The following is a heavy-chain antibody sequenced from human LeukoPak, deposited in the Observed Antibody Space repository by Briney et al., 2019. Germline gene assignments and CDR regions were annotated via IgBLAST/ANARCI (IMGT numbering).Heavy chain of an antibody. Sequence: GGSLRLSCAASGFTFSSYWMSWVRQAPGKGLEWVSNIMQDVRKKYYADSVKGLFTISRDNAKNSLYLQMNSLRDEDTAVYYCARDRGASGSHYGDSWGQGTLDTVPS. CDR2: IMQDVRKK. V-gene: IGHV3-7*01. J-gene: IGHJ4*02. D-gene: IGHD3-10*01. CDR1: GFTFSSYW. CDR3: ARDRGASGSHYGDS.